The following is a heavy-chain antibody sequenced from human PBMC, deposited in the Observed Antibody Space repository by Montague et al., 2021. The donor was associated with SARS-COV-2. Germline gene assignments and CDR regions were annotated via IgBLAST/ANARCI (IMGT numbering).Heavy chain of an antibody. CDR3: ASLGSGWENDY. J-gene: IGHJ4*02. Sequence: SLRLSCAASGFTVSSNYMSWVRQAPGKGLEWVSVIYSGGSTYYADSVKGRFTISRDNSKNTLYLQMNSLRAEDTAVYHCASLGSGWENDYWGQGTLVTVSS. D-gene: IGHD6-19*01. V-gene: IGHV3-53*01. CDR1: GFTVSSNY. CDR2: IYSGGST.